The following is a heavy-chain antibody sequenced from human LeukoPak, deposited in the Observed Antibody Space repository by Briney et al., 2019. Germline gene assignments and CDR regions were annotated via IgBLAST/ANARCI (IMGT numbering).Heavy chain of an antibody. CDR2: IYPGDSDT. CDR1: GYSFTTYF. V-gene: IGHV5-51*06. J-gene: IGHJ6*03. CDR3: ARGFKASDSSGYHYYYYMDV. D-gene: IGHD3-22*01. Sequence: GASLQISCKGSGYSFTTYFIAWVRQVPGKGLEWMGIIYPGDSDTRYSPSFQGQVTISADKSISTAYLQWSSLKASDTAMYYCARGFKASDSSGYHYYYYMDVWGKGTTVTVSS.